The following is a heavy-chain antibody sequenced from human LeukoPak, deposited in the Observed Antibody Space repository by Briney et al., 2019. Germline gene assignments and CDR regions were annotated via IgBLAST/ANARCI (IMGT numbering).Heavy chain of an antibody. CDR2: ISPYNVNT. CDR3: SRGRHRRHYYDSSLHPPLDY. J-gene: IGHJ4*01. CDR1: GYTFTIYG. D-gene: IGHD3-22*01. Sequence: ASVTVSCTASGYTFTIYGISWVRHAPGQGLVWMGWISPYNVNTNNTQKYQGRVTMTTDTSKSTAYMDLRSLRSEATAVDDCSRGRHRRHYYDSSLHPPLDYWGHGTLVTAAS. V-gene: IGHV1-18*01.